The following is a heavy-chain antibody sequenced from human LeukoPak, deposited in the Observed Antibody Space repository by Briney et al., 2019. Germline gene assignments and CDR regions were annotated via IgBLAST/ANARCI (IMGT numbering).Heavy chain of an antibody. Sequence: PSETLSLTCTVSGGSISSYYWSWIRQPPGKGLEWIGYTYYSGSTNYNPSLKSRVTISVDTSKNQFSLKLSSVTAADTAVYYCAREVGDGYNQFDYWGQGTLVTVSS. CDR3: AREVGDGYNQFDY. J-gene: IGHJ4*02. D-gene: IGHD5-24*01. CDR1: GGSISSYY. V-gene: IGHV4-59*01. CDR2: TYYSGST.